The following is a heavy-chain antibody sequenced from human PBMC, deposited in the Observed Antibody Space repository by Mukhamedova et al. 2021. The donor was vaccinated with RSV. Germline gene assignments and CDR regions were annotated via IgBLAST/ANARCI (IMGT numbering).Heavy chain of an antibody. CDR2: WYN. CDR3: ARDYDFWSGYGFDP. Sequence: WYNDYAVSVKSRITINPDTSKNQFSLQLNSVTPEDTAVYYCARDYDFWSGYGFDPWGQGTLVTVSS. J-gene: IGHJ5*02. D-gene: IGHD3-3*01. V-gene: IGHV6-1*01.